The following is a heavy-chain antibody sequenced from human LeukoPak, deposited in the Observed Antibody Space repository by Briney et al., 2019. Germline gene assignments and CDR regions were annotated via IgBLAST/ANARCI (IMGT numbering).Heavy chain of an antibody. CDR1: GFTFSNYA. CDR2: ITGSGGNT. Sequence: GGSLRLSCAASGFTFSNYAMSWVRQAPGKGLEWVSAITGSGGNTYYADSVKGRFAISRDNSKNTVFLQMNSLRAEDTAVYYCAKWGDYDVLTGYYVSDYWGQGTLVTVSS. V-gene: IGHV3-23*01. CDR3: AKWGDYDVLTGYYVSDY. J-gene: IGHJ4*02. D-gene: IGHD3-9*01.